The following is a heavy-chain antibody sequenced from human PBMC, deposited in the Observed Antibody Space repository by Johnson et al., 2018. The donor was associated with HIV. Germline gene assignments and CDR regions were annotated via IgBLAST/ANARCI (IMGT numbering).Heavy chain of an antibody. CDR2: ISSSGSTI. CDR3: ARDDVRDSSGYYLMSFAFAAFDI. Sequence: QVQLVESGGGLVKPGGSLRLSCAASGFTFSDYYMSWIRQAPGKGLEWVSYISSSGSTIYYADSVKGRFTISRDNAKNSLYLQMNSLRAEDTAFYYCARDDVRDSSGYYLMSFAFAAFDIWGQGTMVTVSS. V-gene: IGHV3-11*01. D-gene: IGHD3-22*01. J-gene: IGHJ3*02. CDR1: GFTFSDYY.